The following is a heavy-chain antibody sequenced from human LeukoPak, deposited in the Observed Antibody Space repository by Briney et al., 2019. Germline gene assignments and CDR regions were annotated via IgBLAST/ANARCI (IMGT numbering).Heavy chain of an antibody. J-gene: IGHJ4*02. D-gene: IGHD6-19*01. V-gene: IGHV3-11*05. CDR1: GFTFSDYY. CDR3: AREVKAVPGDESFDY. CDR2: ISSSRSYT. Sequence: GGSLRLSCAASGFTFSDYYMSWIRQAPGKGLEWVSYISSSRSYTNYADSVKGRFTISRDNAKNSLYLQMNSLRAEDTAVYYCAREVKAVPGDESFDYWGQGTLVTVSS.